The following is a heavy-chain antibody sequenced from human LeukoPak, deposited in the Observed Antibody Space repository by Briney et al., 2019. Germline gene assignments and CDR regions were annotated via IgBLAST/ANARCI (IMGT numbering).Heavy chain of an antibody. V-gene: IGHV4-34*01. J-gene: IGHJ4*02. CDR1: GGSFSGYY. CDR3: AREKHYGSGGYYNPRSLYYFDY. D-gene: IGHD3-10*01. CDR2: INHSGST. Sequence: PSETLSLTCAVYGGSFSGYYWSWIRQPPGKGLEWIGEINHSGSTNYNPSLKSRVTISVDTSKNQFSLKLSSVTAADTAVYYCAREKHYGSGGYYNPRSLYYFDYWGQGTLVTVSS.